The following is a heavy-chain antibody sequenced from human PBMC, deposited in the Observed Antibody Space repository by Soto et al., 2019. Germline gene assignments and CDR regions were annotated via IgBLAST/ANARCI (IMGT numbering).Heavy chain of an antibody. V-gene: IGHV1-69*04. CDR1: GGTFSSHT. CDR3: AREGANYYGSGSYTSEIDH. Sequence: ASVKVSCKASGGTFSSHTISWVRQAPGQGLEWMGRIIPIVDITHYAQKFQGRVTISADKSTSTAYMELSSLKSEDTAVYYCAREGANYYGSGSYTSEIDHWGQGTRVTVSS. D-gene: IGHD3-10*01. CDR2: IIPIVDIT. J-gene: IGHJ5*02.